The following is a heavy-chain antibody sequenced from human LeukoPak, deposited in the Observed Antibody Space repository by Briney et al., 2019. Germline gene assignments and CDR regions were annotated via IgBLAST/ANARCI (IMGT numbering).Heavy chain of an antibody. V-gene: IGHV4-61*02. J-gene: IGHJ5*02. CDR3: ASSLGYCSSTSCYTYWFDP. CDR1: GGSISSGSYY. Sequence: SQTLSLTCTVSGGSISSGSYYWSWIRQPAGKGLEWIGSIYYSGSTYYNPSLKSRVTISVDTSKNQFSLKLSSVTAADTAVYYCASSLGYCSSTSCYTYWFDPWGQGTLVTVSS. CDR2: IYYSGST. D-gene: IGHD2-2*02.